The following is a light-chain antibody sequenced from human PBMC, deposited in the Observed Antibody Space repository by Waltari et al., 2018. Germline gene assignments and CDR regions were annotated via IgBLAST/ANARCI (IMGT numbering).Light chain of an antibody. CDR3: QQYDNLPPT. V-gene: IGKV1-5*03. J-gene: IGKJ3*01. Sequence: DIQMTQSPSTVSASVGDTVTIPCRASQSVSTRLAWYQQTPGKVPQLLIYKASRLETGVPSRFSGGGSGTEFSLTISNLQPEDFATYYCQQYDNLPPTFGPGTKVDIK. CDR2: KAS. CDR1: QSVSTR.